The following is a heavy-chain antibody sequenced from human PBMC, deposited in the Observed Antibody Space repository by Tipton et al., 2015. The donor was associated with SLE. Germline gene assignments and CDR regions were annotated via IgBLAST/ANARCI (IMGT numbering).Heavy chain of an antibody. CDR3: ARGGVEGSKWYIPDY. CDR2: MYYSGTSGTS. D-gene: IGHD6-13*01. J-gene: IGHJ4*02. V-gene: IGHV4-61*01. Sequence: TLSLTCTVSGASVSNGPYYWSWIRQPPGKGLEWIGHMYYSGTSGTSNYNPSLKSRVTISVDTSKNQFSLKLNSVIAADTAMYYCARGGVEGSKWYIPDYWGQGTLVTVSS. CDR1: GASVSNGPYY.